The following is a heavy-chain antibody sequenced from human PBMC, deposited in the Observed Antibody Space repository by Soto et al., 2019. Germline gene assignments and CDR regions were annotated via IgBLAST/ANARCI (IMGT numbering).Heavy chain of an antibody. CDR3: ARLACSDYST. D-gene: IGHD3-22*01. CDR2: IYYSGTT. V-gene: IGHV4-39*01. CDR1: GGSIKVGGYY. J-gene: IGHJ4*02. Sequence: LSLTCTVSGGSIKVGGYYWGWIRQPPGKGLEWLATIYYSGTTYYNPSLKSRLTISLDTSRNLFSLDLTSVTAADTAFYYCARLACSDYSTWGQGTLVTVSS.